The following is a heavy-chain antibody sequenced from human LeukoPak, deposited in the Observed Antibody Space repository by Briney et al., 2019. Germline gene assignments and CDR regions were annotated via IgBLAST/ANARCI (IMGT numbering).Heavy chain of an antibody. CDR2: INPSGGST. D-gene: IGHD6-6*01. CDR3: AREVSSQDAFDI. CDR1: GGTFTSYY. J-gene: IGHJ3*02. V-gene: IGHV1-46*01. Sequence: ASVKVSCKASGGTFTSYYMHWVRQAPGQGLEWMGIINPSGGSTSYAQKFQGRVTMTRDMSTSTVYMELSSLRSEDTAVYYCAREVSSQDAFDIWGQGTMVTVSS.